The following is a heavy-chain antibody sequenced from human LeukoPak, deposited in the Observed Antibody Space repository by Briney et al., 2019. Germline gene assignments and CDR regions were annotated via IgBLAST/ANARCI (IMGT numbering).Heavy chain of an antibody. CDR2: INHSGST. CDR3: ARRGSSSWFSSFDY. V-gene: IGHV4-34*01. J-gene: IGHJ4*02. CDR1: GGSFSGYY. Sequence: SETLSLTCAVYGGSFSGYYWSWIRQPPGKGLEWIGEINHSGSTNYNPSLKSRVTISVDTSKNQFSLKLSSVTAADTAVYYCARRGSSSWFSSFDYWGQGTLVTVSS. D-gene: IGHD6-13*01.